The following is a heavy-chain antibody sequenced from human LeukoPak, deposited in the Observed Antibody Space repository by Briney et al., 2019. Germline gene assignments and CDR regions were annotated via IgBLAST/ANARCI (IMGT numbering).Heavy chain of an antibody. CDR3: ARGLRRWLQFGGFDY. D-gene: IGHD5-24*01. CDR2: INHSGST. Sequence: SETLSLTCAVYGGSFSGYYWSWIRQPPGKGLEWIGEINHSGSTNYNPSLKSRVTISVDTSKNQFSLKLSSVTAADTAVYYCARGLRRWLQFGGFDYWGQGTLVTVSS. CDR1: GGSFSGYY. J-gene: IGHJ4*02. V-gene: IGHV4-34*01.